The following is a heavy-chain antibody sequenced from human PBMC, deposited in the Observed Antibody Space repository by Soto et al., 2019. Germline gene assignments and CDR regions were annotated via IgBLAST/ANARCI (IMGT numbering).Heavy chain of an antibody. CDR1: GYSFTSYW. V-gene: IGHV5-51*01. CDR3: ARGLTTVVDPPYGMDG. J-gene: IGHJ6*02. Sequence: ESLKISCKGSGYSFTSYWIGWVRQMPGKGLEWMGIIYPGDSDTRYSPSFQGQVTISADKSISTAYLQWSSLKASDTAMYYCARGLTTVVDPPYGMDGWGQGTTVTVAS. D-gene: IGHD4-17*01. CDR2: IYPGDSDT.